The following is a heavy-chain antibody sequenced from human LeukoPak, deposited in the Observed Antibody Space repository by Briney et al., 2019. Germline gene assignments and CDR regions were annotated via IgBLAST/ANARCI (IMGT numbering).Heavy chain of an antibody. Sequence: PGGSLRLSCAASGFTFSDYYMSWVRQAPGKGLEWVANIKQDGSEKYYVDSVKGRFTISRDNAKNSLYLQMNSLRAEDTAVYYCARDPPNAWGQGTLVTVSS. CDR1: GFTFSDYY. D-gene: IGHD2-8*01. CDR2: IKQDGSEK. J-gene: IGHJ5*02. V-gene: IGHV3-7*01. CDR3: ARDPPNA.